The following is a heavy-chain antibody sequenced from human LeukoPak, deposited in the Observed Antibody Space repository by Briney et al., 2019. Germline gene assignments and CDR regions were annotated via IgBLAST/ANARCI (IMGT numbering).Heavy chain of an antibody. CDR3: ARDLSYSSSQYYFDY. CDR2: ISAYNGNT. D-gene: IGHD6-6*01. V-gene: IGHV1-18*01. CDR1: GYTFTSYG. J-gene: IGHJ4*03. Sequence: GASVKVSCKASGYTFTSYGISWVRQAPGQGLEWMGWISAYNGNTNYAQKLQGRVTMTTDTSTSTAYMELRSLRSDDTAVYYCARDLSYSSSQYYFDYWGQGTMVTVSS.